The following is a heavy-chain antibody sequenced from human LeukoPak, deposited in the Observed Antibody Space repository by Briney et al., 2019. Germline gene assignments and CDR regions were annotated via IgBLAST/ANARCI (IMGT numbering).Heavy chain of an antibody. J-gene: IGHJ4*02. CDR2: IYYSGST. CDR1: GGSISSSSYY. D-gene: IGHD6-19*01. Sequence: PSETLSLTCTVSGGSISSSSYYWGWIRQPPGKGLEWIGYIYYSGSTNYNPSPKSRVTISVDTSKNQFSLKLSSVTAADTAVYYCARQWLVRADFDYWGQGTLVTVSS. CDR3: ARQWLVRADFDY. V-gene: IGHV4-61*05.